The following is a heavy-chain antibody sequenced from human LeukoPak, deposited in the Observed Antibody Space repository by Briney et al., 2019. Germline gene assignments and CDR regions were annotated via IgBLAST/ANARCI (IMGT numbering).Heavy chain of an antibody. Sequence: GGSLRLSCAASGFTFNNYNINWVRQAPGKGLEWVSSISSSSTYIYYADSVKGRFTISRDNAKNSLYLQMNSLRAEDTAVYYCARGRWYCSGGSCFTDAFDIWGQGTMVTVSS. CDR1: GFTFNNYN. J-gene: IGHJ3*02. D-gene: IGHD2-15*01. V-gene: IGHV3-21*01. CDR3: ARGRWYCSGGSCFTDAFDI. CDR2: ISSSSTYI.